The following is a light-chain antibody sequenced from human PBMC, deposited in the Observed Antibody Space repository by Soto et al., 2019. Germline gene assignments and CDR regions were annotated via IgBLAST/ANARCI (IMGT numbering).Light chain of an antibody. CDR1: RSVSSY. J-gene: IGKJ4*01. Sequence: EIVFTQSPATLSLSPGERATLSCRASRSVSSYLAWYQQKPGQAPRLLIYDASNRATGIPARFSGSGSGTDFTLTISSLXPEDFAVYYCQQRSNWPPLTFGGGTKVDIK. CDR3: QQRSNWPPLT. V-gene: IGKV3-11*01. CDR2: DAS.